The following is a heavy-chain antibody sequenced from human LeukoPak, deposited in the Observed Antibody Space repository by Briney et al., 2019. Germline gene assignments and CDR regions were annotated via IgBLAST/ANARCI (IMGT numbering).Heavy chain of an antibody. Sequence: GGSLRLSCVACGFTFSVYYMSWIRQAPGRGLEWISYISGSGSDLYYADSVKGRFTISRDNANNSLYLQMNSLRAEDTAVYYCARSIGYYYTMDVWGQGTTVTVSS. CDR2: ISGSGSDL. V-gene: IGHV3-11*01. CDR1: GFTFSVYY. J-gene: IGHJ6*02. CDR3: ARSIGYYYTMDV. D-gene: IGHD3-22*01.